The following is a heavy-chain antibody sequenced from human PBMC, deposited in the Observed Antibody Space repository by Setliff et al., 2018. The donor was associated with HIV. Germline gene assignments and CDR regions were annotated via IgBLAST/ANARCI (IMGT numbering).Heavy chain of an antibody. D-gene: IGHD3-22*01. CDR2: VYYNGIT. CDR3: ARRFNSYDSSGYHP. Sequence: PSETLSLTCTVSGASISSNTYYWGWIRQPPGKGLEWIGSVYYNGITYYKPSLRSRVTISIDTSKNQFSLRLNSVTAADTAVYYCARRFNSYDSSGYHPWGQGTMVTVSS. J-gene: IGHJ3*01. V-gene: IGHV4-39*01. CDR1: GASISSNTYY.